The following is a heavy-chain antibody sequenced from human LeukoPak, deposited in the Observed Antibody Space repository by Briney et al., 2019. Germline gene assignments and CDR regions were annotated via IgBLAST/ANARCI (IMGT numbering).Heavy chain of an antibody. CDR1: CGSFSGYY. D-gene: IGHD6-19*01. V-gene: IGHV4-34*01. CDR2: INHSGST. Sequence: SETLSLTCAVYCGSFSGYYWSWIRQPPGKGLEWIGEINHSGSTNYNPSLKSRVTISVDTSKNQFSLKLSSVTAADTAVYCCARGVISYSSGWFKDYWGQGTLVTVSS. CDR3: ARGVISYSSGWFKDY. J-gene: IGHJ4*02.